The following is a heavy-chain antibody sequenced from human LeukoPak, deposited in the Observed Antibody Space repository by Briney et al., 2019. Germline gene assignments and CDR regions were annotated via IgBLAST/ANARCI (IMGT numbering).Heavy chain of an antibody. V-gene: IGHV3-21*01. CDR3: VRDAASPDF. D-gene: IGHD6-25*01. CDR1: GFTVGNNH. J-gene: IGHJ4*02. Sequence: GGSLRLSCLASGFTVGNNHMSWVRQAPGKGLEWVSSIGSSSNYIYYSDSVKGRFTISRDNANNSLFLQMNSLRVEDTALYYCVRDAASPDFWGQGTLVTVSS. CDR2: IGSSSNYI.